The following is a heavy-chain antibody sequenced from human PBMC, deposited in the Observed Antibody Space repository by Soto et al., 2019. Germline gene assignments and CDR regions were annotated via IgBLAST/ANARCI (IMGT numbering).Heavy chain of an antibody. CDR2: INPNSGGT. V-gene: IGHV1-2*04. Sequence: EASVKVSCKASGYTFTGYYMHWVRQAPGQGLEWMGWINPNSGGTNYAQKFQGWVTMTRDTSISTAYMELSRLRSDDTAVYYCARDSVVPPAYGMDVWGQGTTVTVSS. CDR1: GYTFTGYY. D-gene: IGHD2-21*01. CDR3: ARDSVVPPAYGMDV. J-gene: IGHJ6*02.